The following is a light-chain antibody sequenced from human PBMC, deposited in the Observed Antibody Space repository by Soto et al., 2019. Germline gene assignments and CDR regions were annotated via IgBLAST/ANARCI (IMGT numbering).Light chain of an antibody. J-gene: IGKJ1*01. V-gene: IGKV1-5*03. CDR1: QTISSS. CDR3: QHMAT. CDR2: RAS. Sequence: DIQMTQSPSTLSASVGDRVTITCRASQTISSSLAWYRQKPGKAPKPLIYRASSLESGVPSRFSGSGSGTEFTLTIISLQPDDFATYFCQHMATFGQGTKVEIK.